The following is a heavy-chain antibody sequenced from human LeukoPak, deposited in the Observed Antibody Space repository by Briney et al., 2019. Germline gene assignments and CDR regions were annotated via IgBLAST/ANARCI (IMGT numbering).Heavy chain of an antibody. J-gene: IGHJ4*02. CDR3: ARGYSSSWNYFDY. CDR2: VFDSGST. Sequence: SETLSLTCTVSGGSISIYWWSWIRQPPGKGLEWIGYVFDSGSTNYNPSLKSRVTISVDTSKKQFSLKLSSVTAADTAVYYCARGYSSSWNYFDYWGQGTLVTVSS. CDR1: GGSISIYW. V-gene: IGHV4-59*01. D-gene: IGHD6-13*01.